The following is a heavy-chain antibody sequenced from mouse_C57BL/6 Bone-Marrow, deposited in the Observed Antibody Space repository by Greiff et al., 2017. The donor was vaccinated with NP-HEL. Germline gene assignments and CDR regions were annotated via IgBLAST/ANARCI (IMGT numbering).Heavy chain of an antibody. V-gene: IGHV3-6*01. CDR3: ARDDYGSSSYWYFDV. CDR2: ISYDGSN. D-gene: IGHD1-1*01. CDR1: GYSITSGYY. Sequence: VQLQQSGPGLVKPSQSLSLTCSVTGYSITSGYYWNWIRQFPGNKLEWMRYISYDGSNNYNPSLKNRISITRDTSKNQFFLKLNSVTTEDTATYYCARDDYGSSSYWYFDVWGTGTTVTVSS. J-gene: IGHJ1*03.